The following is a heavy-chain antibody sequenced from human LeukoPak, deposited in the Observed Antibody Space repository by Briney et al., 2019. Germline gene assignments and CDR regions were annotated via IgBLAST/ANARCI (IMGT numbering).Heavy chain of an antibody. CDR1: GFTFSSYG. V-gene: IGHV3-30*02. D-gene: IGHD3-3*01. Sequence: PGGSLRLSCAASGFTFSSYGMHWVRQAPGKGLEWVAFIRYDGSSKYYADSVKGRFTISRDNSKNTLYLQMNSLRAEGTAVYYCAKVKRFLEWLADYWGQGTLVTVSS. CDR3: AKVKRFLEWLADY. J-gene: IGHJ4*02. CDR2: IRYDGSSK.